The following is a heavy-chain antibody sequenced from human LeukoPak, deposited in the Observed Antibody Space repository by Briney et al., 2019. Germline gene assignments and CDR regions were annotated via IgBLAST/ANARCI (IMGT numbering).Heavy chain of an antibody. CDR2: ISGSGGST. J-gene: IGHJ6*02. D-gene: IGHD2-2*01. CDR1: GFTFSSHA. Sequence: PGGSLRLSCAASGFTFSSHAMSWVRQAPGKGLEWVSAISGSGGSTYYADSVKGRFTISRDNSKNTLYLQMNSLRAEDTAVYYCAKDQVVPAAPFPYYYYGMDVWGQGTTVTVSS. V-gene: IGHV3-23*01. CDR3: AKDQVVPAAPFPYYYYGMDV.